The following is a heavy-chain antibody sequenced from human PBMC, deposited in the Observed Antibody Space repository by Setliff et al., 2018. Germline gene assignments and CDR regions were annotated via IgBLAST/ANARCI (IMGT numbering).Heavy chain of an antibody. CDR2: INPSSGGT. Sequence: ASVKVSCKAFRYTFNDYYIHWVRQTPGQGLEWMGRINPSSGGTDDAQNFLGRVTMTRDTAISTAYMELSRLTSDDTAVYYCARDRDSSGYPYYFDYWGQGTLVTVSS. V-gene: IGHV1-2*06. J-gene: IGHJ4*02. D-gene: IGHD3-22*01. CDR3: ARDRDSSGYPYYFDY. CDR1: RYTFNDYY.